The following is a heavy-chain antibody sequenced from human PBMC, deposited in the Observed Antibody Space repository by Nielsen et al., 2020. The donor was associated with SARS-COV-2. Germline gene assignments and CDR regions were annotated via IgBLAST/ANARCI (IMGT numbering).Heavy chain of an antibody. CDR2: IRSKANSYAT. J-gene: IGHJ6*02. Sequence: GGSLRLSCAASGFTFSGSAMHWVRQASGKGLEWVGRIRSKANSYATAYAASVKGRFIISRDDSKNTAYLQMNSLKTEDTAVYYCTSSPPYGSGSYYNEDGMDVWGQGTTVTVSS. D-gene: IGHD3-10*01. V-gene: IGHV3-73*01. CDR1: GFTFSGSA. CDR3: TSSPPYGSGSYYNEDGMDV.